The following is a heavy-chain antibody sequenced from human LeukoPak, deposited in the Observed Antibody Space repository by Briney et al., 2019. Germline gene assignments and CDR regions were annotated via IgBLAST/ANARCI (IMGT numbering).Heavy chain of an antibody. Sequence: SETLSLTCTVSGGSISSYYWSWIRQPPGKGLEWIGYIYYSGSTNYNPSLKSRVTISVDTSKNQFSLKLSSVTAADTAVYYCARLGYSRSYWGQGTLVTVSS. D-gene: IGHD6-13*01. CDR3: ARLGYSRSY. V-gene: IGHV4-59*01. J-gene: IGHJ4*02. CDR1: GGSISSYY. CDR2: IYYSGST.